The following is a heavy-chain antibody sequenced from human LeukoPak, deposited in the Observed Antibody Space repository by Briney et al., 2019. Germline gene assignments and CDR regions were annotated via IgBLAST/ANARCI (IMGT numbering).Heavy chain of an antibody. CDR2: ISWNSGSI. CDR1: GFTFDDYA. Sequence: GRSLRLSCAASGFTFDDYAMRWVRQAPGKGLEWVSGISWNSGSIGYADSVKGRFTISRDNAKNSLYLQMNSLRAEDTALYYCATWPVVTGVMNYGMDVWGQGTTVTVSS. J-gene: IGHJ6*02. CDR3: ATWPVVTGVMNYGMDV. D-gene: IGHD4-23*01. V-gene: IGHV3-9*01.